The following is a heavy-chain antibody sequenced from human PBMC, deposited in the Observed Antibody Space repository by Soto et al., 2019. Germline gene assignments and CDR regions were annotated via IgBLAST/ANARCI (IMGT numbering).Heavy chain of an antibody. CDR3: ARQQGHWLYPTFDP. CDR2: IYYSGST. CDR1: GGSISSSSYY. J-gene: IGHJ5*02. D-gene: IGHD6-19*01. Sequence: LSLTCTVSGGSISSSSYYWGWIRQPPGKGLEWIGSIYYSGSTYYNPSLKSRVTISVDTSKNQFSLKLSSVTAADTAVYYCARQQGHWLYPTFDPWGQGTLVTVSS. V-gene: IGHV4-39*01.